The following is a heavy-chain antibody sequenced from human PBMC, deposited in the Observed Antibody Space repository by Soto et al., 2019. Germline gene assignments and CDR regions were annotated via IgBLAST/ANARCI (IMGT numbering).Heavy chain of an antibody. D-gene: IGHD5-18*01. CDR3: ARSRTQLWQKIWFDP. CDR1: AGSVSSSNYY. J-gene: IGHJ5*02. CDR2: IDHRGST. V-gene: IGHV4-39*01. Sequence: QLQLQESGPGLVQPSETLSLTCTVSAGSVSSSNYYWVWIRQPPGKGLEWIASIDHRGSTYYNPSLKSRLTISVDTSTNQFSLKVYSVTAADTAAYYCARSRTQLWQKIWFDPWGPGTQVTVSS.